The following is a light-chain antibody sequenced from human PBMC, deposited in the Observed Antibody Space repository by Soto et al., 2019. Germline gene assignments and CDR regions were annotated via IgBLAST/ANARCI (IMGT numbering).Light chain of an antibody. J-gene: IGKJ1*01. V-gene: IGKV3D-7*01. CDR3: QQYNTLPRT. Sequence: EVVLTQSPATLSLSPGERATLSCRASQSVSSSSLAWYQQRPGQAPRLLIYSASTRAPGIPARFSGSGSGTQFTLTISSLQPEDFGAYYCQQYNTLPRTFGQGTKVDIK. CDR2: SAS. CDR1: QSVSSSS.